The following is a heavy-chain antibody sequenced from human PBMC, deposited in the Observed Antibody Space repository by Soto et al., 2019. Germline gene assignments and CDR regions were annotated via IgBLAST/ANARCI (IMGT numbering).Heavy chain of an antibody. CDR2: IRSKAYGGTT. CDR3: TRAWDDKLAGSSHNWFDP. Sequence: GGSLRLSCTASGFTFGDYAMSWFRQAPGKGLEWVGFIRSKAYGGTTEYAASVKGRFTISRDDSKSIAYLQMNSLKTEDTAVYYCTRAWDDKLAGSSHNWFDPWGQGTLVTVSS. CDR1: GFTFGDYA. J-gene: IGHJ5*02. D-gene: IGHD6-6*01. V-gene: IGHV3-49*03.